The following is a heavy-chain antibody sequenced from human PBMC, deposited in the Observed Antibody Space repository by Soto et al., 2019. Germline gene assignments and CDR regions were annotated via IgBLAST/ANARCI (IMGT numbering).Heavy chain of an antibody. Sequence: EGQLVESGGGLVQPGRSLRLSCAASGFTFDDYAMHWVRQAPGKGLEWVSGISWNSGSIGYADSVKGRFTISRDNAKNSLYLQMNSLRAEDTALYYCAKSHLGELSFRDAFDIWGQGTMVTVSS. CDR1: GFTFDDYA. CDR3: AKSHLGELSFRDAFDI. D-gene: IGHD3-16*02. CDR2: ISWNSGSI. J-gene: IGHJ3*02. V-gene: IGHV3-9*01.